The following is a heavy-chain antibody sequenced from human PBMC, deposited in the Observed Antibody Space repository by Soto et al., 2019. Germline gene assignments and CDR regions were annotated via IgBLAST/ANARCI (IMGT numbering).Heavy chain of an antibody. V-gene: IGHV3-66*01. CDR1: GFTVSSSN. J-gene: IGHJ4*02. Sequence: EVPLVESGGGLVQPGGSLRLSCAASGFTVSSSNMRWVRQAPGKGLEWVSLIYSGGSTYYADSVKGRFTISRDNSKNTLFLQMNSVRADDTAMYYCARESSSGNSYFDYWGRGTLVAVSS. D-gene: IGHD1-26*01. CDR3: ARESSSGNSYFDY. CDR2: IYSGGST.